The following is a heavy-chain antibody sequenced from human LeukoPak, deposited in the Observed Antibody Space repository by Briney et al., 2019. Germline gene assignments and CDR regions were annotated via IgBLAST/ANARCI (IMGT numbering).Heavy chain of an antibody. J-gene: IGHJ4*02. D-gene: IGHD3-16*02. V-gene: IGHV3-9*03. CDR1: GFTFDDYA. CDR3: AKDWGLRLGELSSTLFDY. Sequence: GGSLRLSCAASGFTFDDYAMHWVRQALGKGLEWVSGISWNSGSIGYADSVKGRFTISRDNAKNSLYLQMNSLRAEDMALYYCAKDWGLRLGELSSTLFDYWGQGTLVTVSS. CDR2: ISWNSGSI.